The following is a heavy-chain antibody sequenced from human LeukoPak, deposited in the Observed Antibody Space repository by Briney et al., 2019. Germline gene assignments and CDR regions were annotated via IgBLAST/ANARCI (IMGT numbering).Heavy chain of an antibody. V-gene: IGHV1-8*02. D-gene: IGHD3-22*01. J-gene: IGHJ4*02. Sequence: GASVKVSCKASGYTFTSYGISWVRQAPGQGLEWMGWMNPNSGNTGYAQKFQGRVTMTRNTSISTAYMELSSLRSEDTAVYYCAREGAGDYYDSSGYRDYWGQGTLVTVSS. CDR3: AREGAGDYYDSSGYRDY. CDR2: MNPNSGNT. CDR1: GYTFTSYG.